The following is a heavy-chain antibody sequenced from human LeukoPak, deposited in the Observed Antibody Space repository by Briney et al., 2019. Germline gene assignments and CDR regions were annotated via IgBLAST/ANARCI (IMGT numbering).Heavy chain of an antibody. CDR3: ARDRREWQWLVRGWFDP. D-gene: IGHD6-19*01. CDR1: GYTFTGYY. V-gene: IGHV1-2*06. J-gene: IGHJ5*02. CDR2: INPNSGGT. Sequence: GASVKVSCKASGYTFTGYYMHWVRQAPGQGLEWMGRINPNSGGTNYAQKFQGRVTMTRDTSISTAYMELSRLRSDDTAVYYCARDRREWQWLVRGWFDPWGQGTLVTVSS.